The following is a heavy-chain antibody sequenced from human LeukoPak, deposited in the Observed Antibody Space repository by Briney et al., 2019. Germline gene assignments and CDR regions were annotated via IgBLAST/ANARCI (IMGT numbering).Heavy chain of an antibody. CDR1: GFTFDDYA. CDR2: ITWDGGIT. Sequence: GGSLRLSCEASGFTFDDYAMHWVRQAPGKGLEWISLITWDGGITYYADSVKGRFTISRDNNKNSLYLQMNSLSPEDTALYYCAKDRAPFRGTYLDHWGQGTLVTVSS. J-gene: IGHJ4*02. D-gene: IGHD3/OR15-3a*01. CDR3: AKDRAPFRGTYLDH. V-gene: IGHV3-43D*03.